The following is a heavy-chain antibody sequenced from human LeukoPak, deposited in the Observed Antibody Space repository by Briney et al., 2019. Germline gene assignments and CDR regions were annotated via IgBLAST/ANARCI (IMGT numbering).Heavy chain of an antibody. CDR1: GYTLTELS. J-gene: IGHJ6*03. V-gene: IGHV1-24*01. CDR3: ATGGPWFGELFSYMDV. CDR2: LYTENGET. Sequence: GASLKDSCKVSGYTLTELSMHWVRQAPGKGVGWVGGLYTENGETIYEQTFQGRVTMSQDTSTDTAYMELSSLRSEDTAVYYCATGGPWFGELFSYMDVWGKGTTVTVSS. D-gene: IGHD3-10*01.